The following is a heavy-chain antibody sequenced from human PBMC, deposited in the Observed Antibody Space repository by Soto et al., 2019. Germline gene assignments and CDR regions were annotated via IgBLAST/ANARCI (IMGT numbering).Heavy chain of an antibody. CDR1: GYTFTSYG. CDR3: ARVPSYCSGGSCYSDAFDI. CDR2: ISAYNGNT. J-gene: IGHJ3*02. V-gene: IGHV1-18*01. D-gene: IGHD2-15*01. Sequence: ASGKVSCKASGYTFTSYGISWVRQAPGQGLEWMGWISAYNGNTNYAQKLQGRVTMTTDTSTSTAYMELRSLRSDDTAVYYCARVPSYCSGGSCYSDAFDIWGQGTMVTVSS.